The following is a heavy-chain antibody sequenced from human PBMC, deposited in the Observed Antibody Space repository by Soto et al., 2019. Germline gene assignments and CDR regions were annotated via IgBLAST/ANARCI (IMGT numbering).Heavy chain of an antibody. V-gene: IGHV4-59*01. Sequence: PSEILSLTCTGSGGSITYYQWSWIRRTPGKGLGWIAYIYDTGISGYTPSTSYNPSLKRRVTMSVDTSKSQFSLKLTSVTAADTAVYYCARGEDAFFYYGLDVWGQGITVTVSS. CDR2: IYDTGISGYTPST. J-gene: IGHJ6*02. CDR3: ARGEDAFFYYGLDV. CDR1: GGSITYYQ.